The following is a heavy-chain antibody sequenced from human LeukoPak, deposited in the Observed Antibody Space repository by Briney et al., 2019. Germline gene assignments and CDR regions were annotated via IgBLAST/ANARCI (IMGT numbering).Heavy chain of an antibody. V-gene: IGHV3-30*02. J-gene: IGHJ4*02. D-gene: IGHD3-22*01. CDR1: GFTFSSYG. CDR2: IRYDGSNK. CDR3: AKGDDSTPWY. Sequence: PGGSLRLSXAASGFTFSSYGMHWVRQAPGKGLEWLAFIRYDGSNKYYADSVKGRFTISRDNSKNTLYLQMNSLRAEDTAVYYCAKGDDSTPWYWGQGTLVTVSS.